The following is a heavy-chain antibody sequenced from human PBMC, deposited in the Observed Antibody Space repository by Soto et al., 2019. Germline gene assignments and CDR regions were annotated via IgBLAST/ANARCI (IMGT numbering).Heavy chain of an antibody. J-gene: IGHJ6*02. Sequence: PSQTLSLTFVISGDSVSSSSFAWNWVRQSPSRGLEWLGRTYYRSRWYSDFAVSVRGRIVINADTSKNQFSLQLNSVTPEDTAVYFCARSEEDSDYYYYGLDVWGPGTTVTV. D-gene: IGHD2-15*01. CDR1: GDSVSSSSFA. V-gene: IGHV6-1*01. CDR3: ARSEEDSDYYYYGLDV. CDR2: TYYRSRWYS.